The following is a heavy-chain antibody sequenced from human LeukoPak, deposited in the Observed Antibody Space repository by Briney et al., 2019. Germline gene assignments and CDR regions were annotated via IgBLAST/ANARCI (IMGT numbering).Heavy chain of an antibody. CDR3: ARTPSRYCSSTSCYSYWYFDL. CDR1: GGSISSYY. V-gene: IGHV4-59*01. Sequence: SETLSLTCTVSGGSISSYYWSWIRQPPGKGLEWIGYIYYSGSTNYNPSLKSRVTISVDTSKNQFSLMLSSVTAADTAVYYCARTPSRYCSSTSCYSYWYFDLWGRGTLVTVSS. D-gene: IGHD2-2*02. J-gene: IGHJ2*01. CDR2: IYYSGST.